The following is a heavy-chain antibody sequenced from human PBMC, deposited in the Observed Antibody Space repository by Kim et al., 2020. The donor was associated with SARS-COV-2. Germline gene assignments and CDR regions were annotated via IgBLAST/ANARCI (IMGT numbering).Heavy chain of an antibody. V-gene: IGHV3-49*04. CDR1: GFTFGDYA. J-gene: IGHJ6*02. CDR3: TRAPYSGSTYYYYYGLPV. CDR2: IRSKANGGTT. Sequence: GGSLRLSCTASGFTFGDYAMSWVRQAPGKGLEWVGIIRSKANGGTTDYAASVKGRFVISRDDSKRIAYLQMNSLKTEDTAVYSCTRAPYSGSTYYYYYGLPVWGQGTPVTVSS. D-gene: IGHD6-13*01.